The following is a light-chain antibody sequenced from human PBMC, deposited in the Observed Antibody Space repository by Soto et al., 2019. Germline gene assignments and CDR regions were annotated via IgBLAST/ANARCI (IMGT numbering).Light chain of an antibody. Sequence: EIVSTQSPGTLSLSPGERATLSCRASQSVSNNYLAWYQQKPCQAHRLLIYGASNRATGIPDRFSGSGSGTDFTLTISSLEPEDFAVYYCQQRSNWPTITVGQGTKVEIK. V-gene: IGKV3D-20*02. J-gene: IGKJ1*01. CDR3: QQRSNWPTIT. CDR1: QSVSNNY. CDR2: GAS.